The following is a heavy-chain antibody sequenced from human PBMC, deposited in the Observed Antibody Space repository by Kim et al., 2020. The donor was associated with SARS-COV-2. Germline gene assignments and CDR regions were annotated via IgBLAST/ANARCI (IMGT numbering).Heavy chain of an antibody. J-gene: IGHJ4*02. D-gene: IGHD3-22*01. CDR2: IWYDGSNK. Sequence: GGSLSLSCAASGFTFSSYGMHWVRQAPGKGLEWVAVIWYDGSNKYYADSVKGRFTISRDNSKNTLYLQMNSLRAEDTAVYYCARAQWDYYDSSGYHPFDYWGQGTLVTVSS. V-gene: IGHV3-33*01. CDR3: ARAQWDYYDSSGYHPFDY. CDR1: GFTFSSYG.